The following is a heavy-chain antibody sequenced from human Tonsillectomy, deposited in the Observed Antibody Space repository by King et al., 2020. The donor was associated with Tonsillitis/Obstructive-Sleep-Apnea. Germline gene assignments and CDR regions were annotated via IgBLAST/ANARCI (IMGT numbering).Heavy chain of an antibody. V-gene: IGHV4-39*01. CDR2: IYYSGST. CDR1: GGSISSSSYY. J-gene: IGHJ5*02. D-gene: IGHD6-19*01. CDR3: AGPGYSSGWPSGRFDP. Sequence: QLQESGPGLVKPSETLSLTCTVSGGSISSSSYYWGWIRQPPGKGLEWIGSIYYSGSTYYNPSLRGRVTISVDTSKNQFSLKLSSVTAADTAVYYCAGPGYSSGWPSGRFDPWGQGTLVTVSS.